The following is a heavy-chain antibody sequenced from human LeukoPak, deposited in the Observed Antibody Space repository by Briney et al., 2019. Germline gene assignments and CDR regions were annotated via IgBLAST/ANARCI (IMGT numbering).Heavy chain of an antibody. CDR2: IYTSGST. J-gene: IGHJ4*02. V-gene: IGHV4-4*07. D-gene: IGHD2-2*01. Sequence: SETLSLTYTVSGGSISSYYWSWIRQPAGKGLEWIGRIYTSGSTNYNPSLKSRVTMSVDTSKNQFSLKLSSVTAADTAVYYCAAGVVVPAAGGYFDYWGQGTLVTVSS. CDR1: GGSISSYY. CDR3: AAGVVVPAAGGYFDY.